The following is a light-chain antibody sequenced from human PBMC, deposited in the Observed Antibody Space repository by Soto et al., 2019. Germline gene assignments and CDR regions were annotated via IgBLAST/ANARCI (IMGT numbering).Light chain of an antibody. CDR3: QQYGTSPMYT. CDR1: QSVSSSN. Sequence: EIVLTQSPGTLSLSPGERVTLSCRASQSVSSSNLAWYQQKPGQAPRLLIYGASYRATGIPDRFSGSGSGTDFTLTISRLEPEDFAVYYCQQYGTSPMYTFGQGTKLEIK. J-gene: IGKJ2*01. CDR2: GAS. V-gene: IGKV3-20*01.